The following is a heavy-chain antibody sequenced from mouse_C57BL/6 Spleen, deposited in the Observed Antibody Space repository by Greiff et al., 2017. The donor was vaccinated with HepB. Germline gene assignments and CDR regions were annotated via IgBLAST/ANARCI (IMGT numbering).Heavy chain of an antibody. Sequence: QVQLKQSGAELARPGASVKLSCKASGYTFTSYGISWVKQRTGQGLEWIGEIYPRSGNTYYNEKFKGKATLTADKSSSTAYMELRSLTSEDSAVYVCARGGITTLVAKGAMDYWGQGTSVTVSS. CDR3: ARGGITTLVAKGAMDY. D-gene: IGHD1-1*01. J-gene: IGHJ4*01. CDR2: IYPRSGNT. CDR1: GYTFTSYG. V-gene: IGHV1-81*01.